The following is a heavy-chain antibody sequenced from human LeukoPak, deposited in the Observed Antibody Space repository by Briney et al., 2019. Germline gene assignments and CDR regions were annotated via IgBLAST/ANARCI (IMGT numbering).Heavy chain of an antibody. CDR2: IRSKAYGGTT. V-gene: IGHV3-49*04. CDR1: GFTFGDYA. D-gene: IGHD6-13*01. CDR3: TRANRWLGERAAAGPY. J-gene: IGHJ4*02. Sequence: PGGSLRLSCTASGFTFGDYAMNWVRQAPGKGLEWVGFIRSKAYGGTTAYAASVKGRFTISRDDSKNIAYLQMNSLKTEDTAVYYCTRANRWLGERAAAGPYWGQGTLVTVSS.